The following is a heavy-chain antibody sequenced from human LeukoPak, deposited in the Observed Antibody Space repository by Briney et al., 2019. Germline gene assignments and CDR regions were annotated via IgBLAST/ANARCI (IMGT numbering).Heavy chain of an antibody. V-gene: IGHV3-15*01. J-gene: IGHJ4*02. Sequence: GGSLRLSYAASGLTFRNAWMTWVRQAPGKGLEWVGRIKSKTDGGTIDYAAPVKGRFTISRDDSKNTLFLQMSRLRTEDTAVYYCTTDEAAGTDYWGQGTLVTVSS. D-gene: IGHD6-13*01. CDR1: GLTFRNAW. CDR3: TTDEAAGTDY. CDR2: IKSKTDGGTI.